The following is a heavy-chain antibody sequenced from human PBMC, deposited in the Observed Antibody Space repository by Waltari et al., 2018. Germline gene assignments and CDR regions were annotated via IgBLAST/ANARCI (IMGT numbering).Heavy chain of an antibody. D-gene: IGHD2-15*01. J-gene: IGHJ4*02. CDR2: IYSGGST. CDR3: AKGDSFDY. Sequence: EVQLLESGGGLVQPGGSLRLSCAASGFTFSSSAMGWVRQAPGKGLEWVSVIYSGGSTYYADSVKGRFTISRDNSKNTLYLQMNSLRAEDTAVYYCAKGDSFDYWGQGTLVTVSS. CDR1: GFTFSSSA. V-gene: IGHV3-23*03.